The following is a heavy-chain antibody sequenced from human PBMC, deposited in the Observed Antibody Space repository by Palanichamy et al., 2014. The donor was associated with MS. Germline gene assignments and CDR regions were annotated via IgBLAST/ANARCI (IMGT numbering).Heavy chain of an antibody. V-gene: IGHV3-7*01. Sequence: EVQLVESGGGLVQPGGSLRLSCSASGFTFNIYWMYWVRQTPGRGLEWVANIKHDGSEKYYVDSVEGRFTISRDNAKNSLSLQMNSLRVEDTAVYYCARGPRAISSFFDFWSQGTVVTVSP. CDR1: GFTFNIYW. D-gene: IGHD6-6*01. CDR3: ARGPRAISSFFDF. J-gene: IGHJ4*02. CDR2: IKHDGSEK.